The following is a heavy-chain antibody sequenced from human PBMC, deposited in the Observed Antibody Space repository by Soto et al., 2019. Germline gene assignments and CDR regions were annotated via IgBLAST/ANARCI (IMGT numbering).Heavy chain of an antibody. J-gene: IGHJ4*02. D-gene: IGHD3-3*01. CDR3: ARGRPSRSRKYYDFWSGYPDY. Sequence: SETLSLTCAVYGGSFSGYYWSWIRQPPGKGLEWIGEINHSGSTNYNPSLKSRVTISVDTSKNQFSLKLSSVTAADTAVYYCARGRPSRSRKYYDFWSGYPDYWGQGTLVTVSS. CDR1: GGSFSGYY. CDR2: INHSGST. V-gene: IGHV4-34*01.